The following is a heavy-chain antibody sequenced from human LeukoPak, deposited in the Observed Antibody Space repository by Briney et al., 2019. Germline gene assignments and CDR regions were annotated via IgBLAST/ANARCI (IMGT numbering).Heavy chain of an antibody. V-gene: IGHV3-23*01. CDR2: ISGSGGST. CDR1: GFTFSSYA. Sequence: GGSLRLSCAASGFTFSSYAMNWVRRAPGKGLEWVSAISGSGGSTYYADSVKGRFTISRDNSKNTLYLQMNSLRAEDTAVYYCARGVCSTSCYVGYWGQGTLVTVSS. CDR3: ARGVCSTSCYVGY. D-gene: IGHD2-2*01. J-gene: IGHJ4*02.